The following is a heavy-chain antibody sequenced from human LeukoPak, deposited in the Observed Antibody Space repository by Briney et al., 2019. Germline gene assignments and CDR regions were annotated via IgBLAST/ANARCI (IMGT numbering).Heavy chain of an antibody. Sequence: PGGSLGLSCAASGFTVSNSYMSWVRQAPGKGLEWVSVIYSGGSTYYADSVKGRFTISRGNSKNTLYLQMNSLRAEDTAMYYCARRGNSGHSLDYWGQGTLVTVSS. CDR1: GFTVSNSY. V-gene: IGHV3-53*01. CDR3: ARRGNSGHSLDY. D-gene: IGHD3-22*01. J-gene: IGHJ4*02. CDR2: IYSGGST.